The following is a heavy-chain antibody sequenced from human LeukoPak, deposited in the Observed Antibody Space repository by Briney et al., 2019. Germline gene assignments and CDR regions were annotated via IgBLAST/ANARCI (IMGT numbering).Heavy chain of an antibody. CDR2: ISSSSSYI. Sequence: PGGSLRLSCAASGFTFSSYSMNWVRQAPGEGLEWVSSISSSSSYIYYADSVKGRFTISRDNAKNSLYLQMNSLRAEDTAVYSSAGVPEPPRYFQHWGQGTLVTVSS. V-gene: IGHV3-21*01. D-gene: IGHD1-14*01. CDR1: GFTFSSYS. J-gene: IGHJ1*01. CDR3: AGVPEPPRYFQH.